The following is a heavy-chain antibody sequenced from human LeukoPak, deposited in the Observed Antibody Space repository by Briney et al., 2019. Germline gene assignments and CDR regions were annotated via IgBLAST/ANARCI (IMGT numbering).Heavy chain of an antibody. V-gene: IGHV4-39*01. CDR3: ARHVNPSITMVRGVIRWFDP. CDR2: IYYSGNT. Sequence: KASETLSLTCTVSGGSISSSSYYWGWTRQPPGKGLEWIGSIYYSGNTFYNPSLKSRVTISEDTSKNHFSLRLSSVTAADTAVYYCARHVNPSITMVRGVIRWFDPWGQGTLVTVSS. D-gene: IGHD3-10*01. J-gene: IGHJ5*02. CDR1: GGSISSSSYY.